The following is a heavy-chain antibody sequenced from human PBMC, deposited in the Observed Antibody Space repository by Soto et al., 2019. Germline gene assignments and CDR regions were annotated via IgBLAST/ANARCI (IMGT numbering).Heavy chain of an antibody. CDR2: IYHSGST. V-gene: IGHV4-30-2*01. D-gene: IGHD5-12*01. CDR1: GGSISSGGYS. Sequence: QLQLQESGSGLVKPSQTLSLTCAVSGGSISSGGYSWSWIRQPPGKGLEWIGYIYHSGSTYYNPALKGRVTISVDRSKNQFSLELSSVTAADTAVYYCAAGGGLPRYYWGQGTLVTVSS. J-gene: IGHJ4*02. CDR3: AAGGGLPRYY.